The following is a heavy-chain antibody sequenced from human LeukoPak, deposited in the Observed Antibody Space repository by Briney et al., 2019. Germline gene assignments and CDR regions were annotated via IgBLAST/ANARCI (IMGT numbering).Heavy chain of an antibody. J-gene: IGHJ5*02. D-gene: IGHD3-3*01. V-gene: IGHV3-48*03. CDR1: GFTFSSYE. Sequence: GGSQRLSCAASGFTFSSYEMNWVRQAPGKGLEWVSYISSSGSTIYYADSMKGRFTISRDNAKNSLYLQMNSLRAEDTAVYYCARDRSAEWCLRGKIGFDPSGQGTLVTVSS. CDR2: ISSSGSTI. CDR3: ARDRSAEWCLRGKIGFDP.